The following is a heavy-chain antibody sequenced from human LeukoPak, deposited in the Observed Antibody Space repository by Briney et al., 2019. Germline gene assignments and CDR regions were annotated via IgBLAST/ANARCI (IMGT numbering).Heavy chain of an antibody. J-gene: IGHJ6*02. Sequence: GGSLRLSCAASGFIVTNNYMSCVRQAPGRRLEWVSSIYSGGNTNYPDSVRGRFTISRDNSKNTLYLQMNSLRVEDTAVYYGAREPFGSGSHSGMDVWGQGTTVTVSS. CDR3: AREPFGSGSHSGMDV. D-gene: IGHD3-10*01. CDR1: GFIVTNNY. V-gene: IGHV3-53*01. CDR2: IYSGGNT.